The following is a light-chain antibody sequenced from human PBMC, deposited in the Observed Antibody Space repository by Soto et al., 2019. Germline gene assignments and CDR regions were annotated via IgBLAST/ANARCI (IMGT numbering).Light chain of an antibody. Sequence: EIVLTQSPGTLPLSPGERATLSCRASQSVSSSYLAWYQQKPGQAPRLLIYGASSRATGIPDMFSGSGSGTDFTLTIGRLEPEDLAVYDGQQYGRRSTVGGGPKVEIK. V-gene: IGKV3-20*01. CDR1: QSVSSSY. J-gene: IGKJ4*01. CDR3: QQYGRRST. CDR2: GAS.